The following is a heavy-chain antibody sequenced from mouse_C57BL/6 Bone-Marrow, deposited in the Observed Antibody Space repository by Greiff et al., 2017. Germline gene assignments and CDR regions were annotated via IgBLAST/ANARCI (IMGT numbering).Heavy chain of an antibody. CDR1: GYTFTDYY. CDR3: AREDYPLHY. V-gene: IGHV1-19*01. D-gene: IGHD2-4*01. J-gene: IGHJ2*01. Sequence: EVQLQQSGPVLVKPGASVKMSCKASGYTFTDYYMNWVKQSHGKSLEWIGVINPYNGGTSYNQKFKGKATLTVDKSSSTAYMELNSLTSEDSAVYYCAREDYPLHYWGKGTTLTVSS. CDR2: INPYNGGT.